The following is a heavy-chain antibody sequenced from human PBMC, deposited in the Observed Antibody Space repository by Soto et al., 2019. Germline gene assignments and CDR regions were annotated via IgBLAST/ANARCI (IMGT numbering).Heavy chain of an antibody. CDR1: GGSFSGYY. Sequence: PSETLSLTCAFYGGSFSGYYWSWIRQPPGKGLEWIGEINHSGSTNYNPSLKSRVTISVDTSKNQFSLKLSSVTAADTAVYYCARGSDIVATRREYYYYGMDVWGQGTTVTVSS. CDR2: INHSGST. CDR3: ARGSDIVATRREYYYYGMDV. J-gene: IGHJ6*02. V-gene: IGHV4-34*01. D-gene: IGHD5-12*01.